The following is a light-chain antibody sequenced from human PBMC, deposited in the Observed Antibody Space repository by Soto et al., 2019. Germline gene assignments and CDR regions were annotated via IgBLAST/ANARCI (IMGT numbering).Light chain of an antibody. CDR2: GNS. V-gene: IGLV1-40*01. J-gene: IGLJ3*02. CDR1: SSNIGAGYD. Sequence: QSVLTQPPSVSGAPGQRVTISCTGSSSNIGAGYDVHWYQQLPGTAPKLLIYGNSTRPSGVTDRFSGSKSGTSASLAITGLQAEDEADYYCQSYDSSLSGSVFGGGTKLTVL. CDR3: QSYDSSLSGSV.